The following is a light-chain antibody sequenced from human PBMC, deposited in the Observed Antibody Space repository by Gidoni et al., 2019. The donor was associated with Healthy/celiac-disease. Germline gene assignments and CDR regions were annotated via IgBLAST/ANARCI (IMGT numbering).Light chain of an antibody. Sequence: DIQMTQSPSTLSASVGDRVTHTCRASQSISSWLAWYQQKPGKAPKLLIYKAYSLESGVPARFSGSGSGTEFTLTISSLQPDDFATYYCQQYNSYSPGFXQXTKVXIK. CDR2: KAY. CDR1: QSISSW. CDR3: QQYNSYSPG. V-gene: IGKV1-5*03. J-gene: IGKJ1*01.